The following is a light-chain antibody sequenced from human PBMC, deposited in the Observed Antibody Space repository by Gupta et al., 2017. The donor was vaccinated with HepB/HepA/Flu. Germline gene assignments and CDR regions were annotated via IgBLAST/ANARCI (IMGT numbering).Light chain of an antibody. Sequence: QPVLTQPPSVSGAPGQRVTISCTGRRSNIGAGFDVHWYQQLPGTAPKLLVFGNDNRPSGVPDRFSASESGTSAPLVITGLLAEDEGDYYCQSFDSGLSGLVFGGGTKLTVL. CDR1: RSNIGAGFD. J-gene: IGLJ2*01. CDR2: GND. V-gene: IGLV1-40*01. CDR3: QSFDSGLSGLV.